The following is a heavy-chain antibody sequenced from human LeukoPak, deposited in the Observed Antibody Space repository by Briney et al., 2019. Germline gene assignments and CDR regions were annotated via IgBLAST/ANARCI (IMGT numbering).Heavy chain of an antibody. D-gene: IGHD1-1*01. CDR1: GGSISSGGYY. CDR2: IYYSGST. Sequence: SETLSLTCTVSGGSISSGGYYWSWIRQHPGKGLEWIGYIYYSGSTYYNPSLKSRVTISVDTSKNQFSLKLSSVTAADTAVYYCARDRGVPHAFDIWGQGTMVTVSS. J-gene: IGHJ3*02. CDR3: ARDRGVPHAFDI. V-gene: IGHV4-31*03.